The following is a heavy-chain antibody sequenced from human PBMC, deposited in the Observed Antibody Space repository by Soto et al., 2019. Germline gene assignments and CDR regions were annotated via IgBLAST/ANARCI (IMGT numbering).Heavy chain of an antibody. CDR1: GFTFSSYV. J-gene: IGHJ4*02. V-gene: IGHV3-74*01. D-gene: IGHD3-3*01. CDR3: ARDPRFPRPTYYFEY. CDR2: INSDGSST. Sequence: GGSLRLSCAASGFTFSSYVMHCVRQAPGKGLVWVSRINSDGSSTSYADSVKGRFTISRDNAKNTLYMQMNSLRAEDTAVYYCARDPRFPRPTYYFEYWGQGTMVTVSS.